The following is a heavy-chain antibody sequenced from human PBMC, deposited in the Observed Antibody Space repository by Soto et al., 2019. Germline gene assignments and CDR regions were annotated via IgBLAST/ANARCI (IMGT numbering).Heavy chain of an antibody. CDR2: FDPEDGET. CDR3: ATEAGTTDYYYYGMDV. V-gene: IGHV1-24*01. J-gene: IGHJ6*02. Sequence: ASVKVSCKVSGYTLTELSMHWVRQAPGKGLEWMGGFDPEDGETIYAQKFQGRVTMTEDTSTDTAYMELSSLRSEDTAVYYCATEAGTTDYYYYGMDVWGQGTTVTVSS. CDR1: GYTLTELS. D-gene: IGHD1-1*01.